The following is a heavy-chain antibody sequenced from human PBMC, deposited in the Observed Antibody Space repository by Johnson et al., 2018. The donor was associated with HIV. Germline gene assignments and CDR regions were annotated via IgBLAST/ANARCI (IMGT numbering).Heavy chain of an antibody. CDR3: ARGDGYRRAFDI. V-gene: IGHV3-30*03. CDR2: ISYDGSDK. D-gene: IGHD1-1*01. J-gene: IGHJ3*02. Sequence: VQLVESGGGLVKPGGSLRLSCAASGFTFSDYYMSWIRQAPAKGLEWVAVISYDGSDKYYADSVKGRFTISRDSSKNSVYLQMSSLKTEDTAVYYCARGDGYRRAFDIWGQGTMVTVSS. CDR1: GFTFSDYY.